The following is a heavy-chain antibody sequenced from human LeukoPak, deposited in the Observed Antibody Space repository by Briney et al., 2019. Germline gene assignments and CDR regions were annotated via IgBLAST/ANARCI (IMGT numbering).Heavy chain of an antibody. J-gene: IGHJ4*02. CDR3: AGVYFGMLAARSPLDY. CDR2: INPNSGGT. D-gene: IGHD6-6*01. V-gene: IGHV1-2*02. Sequence: EASVKVSCKASGYTFTGYYMHWVRQAPGQGLEWMGWINPNSGGTNYAQKFQGRVTMTRDTSISTAYMELSRLRSDDTAVYYCAGVYFGMLAARSPLDYWGQGTLVTVSS. CDR1: GYTFTGYY.